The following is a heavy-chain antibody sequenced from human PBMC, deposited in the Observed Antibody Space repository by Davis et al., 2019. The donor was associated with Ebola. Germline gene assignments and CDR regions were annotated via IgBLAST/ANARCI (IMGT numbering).Heavy chain of an antibody. Sequence: GESLKISCAASGFTFSDYYMSWIRQAPGKGLEWAGFIRSNTYGGTTDYAASVRGRFTISRDDSKSIAYLQMNSLKTEDTAVYYCTRAEDDMITFGGVVAKGSWGQGTLVTVSS. CDR2: IRSNTYGGTT. D-gene: IGHD3-16*02. CDR1: GFTFSDYY. V-gene: IGHV3-49*03. CDR3: TRAEDDMITFGGVVAKGS. J-gene: IGHJ5*02.